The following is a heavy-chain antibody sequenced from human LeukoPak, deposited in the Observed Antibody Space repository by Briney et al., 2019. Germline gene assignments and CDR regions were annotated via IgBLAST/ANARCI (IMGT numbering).Heavy chain of an antibody. Sequence: SGPALVKPTQTLTLTCSFSGFSLSTSGMCLSWIGQPPGKALEWLARIDWDDDKYYSTSLKTRLTISKDASKNQVVLTMTNMDPVDTATYYCARIHRRGVDDYWGQGTLVTVSS. CDR1: GFSLSTSGMC. J-gene: IGHJ4*02. V-gene: IGHV2-70*11. CDR2: IDWDDDK. CDR3: ARIHRRGVDDY. D-gene: IGHD3-10*01.